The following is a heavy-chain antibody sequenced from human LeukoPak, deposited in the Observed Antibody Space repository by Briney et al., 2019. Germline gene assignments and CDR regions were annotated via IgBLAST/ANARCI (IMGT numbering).Heavy chain of an antibody. CDR2: INPNSGGT. V-gene: IGHV1-2*04. Sequence: EASVKVSCKASGYTFTSYGISWVRQAPGQGLEWMGWINPNSGGTNYAQKFQGWVTMTRDTSISTAYMELSRLRSDDTAVYYCARDPADSGSHRSSHFDYWGQGTLVTVSS. J-gene: IGHJ4*02. D-gene: IGHD1-26*01. CDR3: ARDPADSGSHRSSHFDY. CDR1: GYTFTSYG.